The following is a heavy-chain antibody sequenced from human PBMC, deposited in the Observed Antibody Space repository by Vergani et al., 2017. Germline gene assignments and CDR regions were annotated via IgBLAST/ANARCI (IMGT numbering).Heavy chain of an antibody. J-gene: IGHJ6*01. Sequence: EVQLVESGGGLVQPGGSLKLSCAASGFPFSDAALHWVRQAPGKGLEWIGRIRSQPNSHATAYGVSMKGKFTISRDDSKNTAFLLMHRLTTEDTAVYYCSRQGNYGDVDFFYAMDVWVPGTTVTVSS. D-gene: IGHD4-17*01. CDR2: IRSQPNSHAT. V-gene: IGHV3-73*01. CDR1: GFPFSDAA. CDR3: SRQGNYGDVDFFYAMDV.